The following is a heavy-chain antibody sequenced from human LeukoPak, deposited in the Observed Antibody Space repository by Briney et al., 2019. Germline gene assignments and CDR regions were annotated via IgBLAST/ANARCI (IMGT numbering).Heavy chain of an antibody. J-gene: IGHJ4*02. D-gene: IGHD1-26*01. CDR3: ARRRGSYSFDY. Sequence: PGGSLRLSCAASGFTFSDYYMSWIRQAPGKGLEWVSYISNNGSTIYYADSVKGRFTISRDNAKNSLYLQMNSLRAEDTAFYYCARRRGSYSFDYWGQGTLVTVSS. V-gene: IGHV3-11*01. CDR1: GFTFSDYY. CDR2: ISNNGSTI.